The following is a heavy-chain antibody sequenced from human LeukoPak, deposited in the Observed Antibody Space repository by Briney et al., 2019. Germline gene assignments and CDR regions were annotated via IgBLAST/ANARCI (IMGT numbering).Heavy chain of an antibody. CDR2: INPNSGGT. Sequence: GASVKVSCKASGYTFTGYYMHWVRQAPGQGLEWMGWINPNSGGTNYAQKFQGRVTMTRDTSITTAYMELSRLRSDDTAVYYCARGHYYGSGSYHYWGQGTLVTVSS. J-gene: IGHJ4*02. D-gene: IGHD3-10*01. V-gene: IGHV1-2*02. CDR1: GYTFTGYY. CDR3: ARGHYYGSGSYHY.